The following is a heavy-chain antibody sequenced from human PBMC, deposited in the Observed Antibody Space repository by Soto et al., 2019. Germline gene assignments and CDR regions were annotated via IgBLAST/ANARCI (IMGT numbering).Heavy chain of an antibody. CDR1: GGSFSGYY. CDR3: ARGGHVVLLWFGELGPIDY. D-gene: IGHD3-10*01. V-gene: IGHV4-34*01. Sequence: NLRETLSLNYAVYGGSFSGYYWRWLRQPPGKGLEWIGEINHSGSTNYNPSLKSRVTISVDTSKNQFSLKLSSVTAADTAVYYCARGGHVVLLWFGELGPIDYCGQGTLVTVSS. J-gene: IGHJ4*02. CDR2: INHSGST.